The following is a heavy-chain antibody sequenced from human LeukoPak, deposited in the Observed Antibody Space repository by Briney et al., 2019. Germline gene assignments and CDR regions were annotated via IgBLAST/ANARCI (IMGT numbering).Heavy chain of an antibody. CDR1: GFTFSSYW. Sequence: PGGSLRLSCAASGFTFSSYWMSWVRQAPGKGLEWVANIKQDGSEKYYVDSVKGRFTISRDNAKNSLYLQMNSLRAEDTAVYYCATVLRGLRGAFDIWGQGTMVTVSS. V-gene: IGHV3-7*01. D-gene: IGHD3-16*01. CDR2: IKQDGSEK. CDR3: ATVLRGLRGAFDI. J-gene: IGHJ3*02.